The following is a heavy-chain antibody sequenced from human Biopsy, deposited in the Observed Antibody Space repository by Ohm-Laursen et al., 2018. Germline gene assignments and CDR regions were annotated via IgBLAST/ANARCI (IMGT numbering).Heavy chain of an antibody. D-gene: IGHD2-21*02. CDR2: IIPIPNVA. J-gene: IGHJ4*02. CDR3: ASRPNCGGDCSSGFDY. Sequence: VASVKVSCKASGDSFTSYAIGWVRQAPGQGLEWMGGIIPIPNVATYAQKFQGRITITADESTSTAYMELSSLTSEDTAVYYCASRPNCGGDCSSGFDYWGQGTLVTVSS. CDR1: GDSFTSYA. V-gene: IGHV1-69*10.